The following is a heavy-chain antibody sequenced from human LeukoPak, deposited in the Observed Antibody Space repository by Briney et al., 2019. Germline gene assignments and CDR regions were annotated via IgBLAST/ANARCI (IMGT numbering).Heavy chain of an antibody. CDR1: GGSFSGYY. V-gene: IGHV4-34*01. J-gene: IGHJ4*02. CDR2: INHSGST. Sequence: KPSETLSLTCAVYGGSFSGYYWTWIRQPPGKGPEWIGEINHSGSTNYNPSLKSRVTISIDTSKNQFSLILSSVTAADTAVYYCARGLSDVYWGQGTLVTVSS. CDR3: ARGLSDVY.